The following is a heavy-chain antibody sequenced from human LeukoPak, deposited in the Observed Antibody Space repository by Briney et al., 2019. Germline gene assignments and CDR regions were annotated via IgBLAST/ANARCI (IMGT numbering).Heavy chain of an antibody. J-gene: IGHJ4*02. Sequence: SETLSLTCTVSGGSISSSSYYWGWIRQPPGKGLEWIGSIYYSGSTYYNPSLKSRVTISVDTSKNQFSLKLSSVTAADTAVYYCAGNVLRYFDWLLPIDYWGQGTLVTVSS. CDR2: IYYSGST. D-gene: IGHD3-9*01. CDR3: AGNVLRYFDWLLPIDY. V-gene: IGHV4-39*01. CDR1: GGSISSSSYY.